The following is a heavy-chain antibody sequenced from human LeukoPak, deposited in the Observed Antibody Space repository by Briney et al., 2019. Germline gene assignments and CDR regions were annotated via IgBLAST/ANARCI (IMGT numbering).Heavy chain of an antibody. V-gene: IGHV4-59*01. CDR2: IYWSGIT. D-gene: IGHD5-24*01. J-gene: IGHJ6*03. Sequence: AATQSPTCTVACGSTSSYYWSWIRLPAGDRLEWIRYIYWSGITKNIPPLKSRVTIPVETSKHQCPLKLSSVTAADTAVYYCARWGRGDGYIYYYYYYMDVWGKGTTVTVSS. CDR3: ARWGRGDGYIYYYYYYMDV. CDR1: CGSTSSYY.